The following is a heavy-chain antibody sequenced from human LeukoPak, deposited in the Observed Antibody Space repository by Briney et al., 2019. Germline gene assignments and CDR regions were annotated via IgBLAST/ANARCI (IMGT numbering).Heavy chain of an antibody. Sequence: PGGSLRLSCAASGFTVSSNFMSWVRQAPGKGLEWVSVTYTGGATYYADSVKGRFTISRDNSKNTLYLRMNGLRVEDTAIYYCARDPPHSIAVAGIGFDYWGQGTLVTVSS. CDR1: GFTVSSNF. CDR3: ARDPPHSIAVAGIGFDY. J-gene: IGHJ4*02. V-gene: IGHV3-53*01. D-gene: IGHD6-19*01. CDR2: TYTGGAT.